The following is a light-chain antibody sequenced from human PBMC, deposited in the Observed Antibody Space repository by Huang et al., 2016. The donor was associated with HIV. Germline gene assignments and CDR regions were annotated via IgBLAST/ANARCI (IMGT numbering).Light chain of an antibody. CDR3: QQRNNWPRSIT. V-gene: IGKV3-11*01. CDR2: DAS. CDR1: QNINNF. J-gene: IGKJ5*01. Sequence: EFVLTQSLATLSLSPGESATVSCRASQNINNFLAWYQQTPGHPPRLLLYDASTRASEIAIRFRGSGSGADFTLMIISLEPEDFAVYYCQQRNNWPRSITFGQGTRLEI.